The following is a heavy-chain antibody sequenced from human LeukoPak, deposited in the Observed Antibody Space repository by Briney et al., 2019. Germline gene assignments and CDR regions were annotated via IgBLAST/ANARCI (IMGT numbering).Heavy chain of an antibody. CDR1: ADSISGYY. D-gene: IGHD1-26*01. J-gene: IGHJ3*02. CDR3: ARDGIVGAIVRAFDI. Sequence: SETLSLTCTVSADSISGYYWTWIRQPPGKGLEWIGYIYYSGSTNYNPSLKSRVTISVDTSKNQFSLKLSSVTAADTAVYYCARDGIVGAIVRAFDIWGQGTMVTVSS. V-gene: IGHV4-59*01. CDR2: IYYSGST.